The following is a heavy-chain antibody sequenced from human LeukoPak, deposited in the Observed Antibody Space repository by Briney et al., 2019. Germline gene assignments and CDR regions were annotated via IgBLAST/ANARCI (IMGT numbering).Heavy chain of an antibody. CDR3: AGAPNPTFLDY. J-gene: IGHJ4*02. V-gene: IGHV4-61*01. CDR2: ISYSGTT. Sequence: SETLSLTCTVSGGSVSSDSYYWSWIRQPPGKGLEWIGHISYSGTTNYNPSLKSRVIISIDISQNQFSLKLGSVTAADTAVYYCAGAPNPTFLDYWGQGPLATVSS. CDR1: GGSVSSDSYY.